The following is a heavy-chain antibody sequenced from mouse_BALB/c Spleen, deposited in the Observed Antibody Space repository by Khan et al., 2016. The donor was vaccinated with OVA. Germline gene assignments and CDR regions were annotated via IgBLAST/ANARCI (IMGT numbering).Heavy chain of an antibody. CDR2: ISYSGGT. J-gene: IGHJ2*01. D-gene: IGHD1-1*01. CDR3: ARGNYYGYYFDY. Sequence: EVKLVESGPGLVKPSQSLSLTCTVTGYSITSGYAWNWIRQFPGNKLEWMGYISYSGGTSYNPSLKSRISITRDTSKNRFFLQLNSVTTEDTATYYCARGNYYGYYFDYWGQGTPLTVSS. CDR1: GYSITSGYA. V-gene: IGHV3-2*02.